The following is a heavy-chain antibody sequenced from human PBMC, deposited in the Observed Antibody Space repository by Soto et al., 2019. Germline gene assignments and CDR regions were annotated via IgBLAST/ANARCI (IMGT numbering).Heavy chain of an antibody. V-gene: IGHV4-31*03. CDR2: IHYSGRT. Sequence: SETLSLTCTVSGGYIRNGDYYWSWIRQLPGKGLEWIGNIHYSGRTYYNPSLKSRLTISVETSQNQFALTLTSVTAADTAVFYCARHFDAPNAFDIWGQGTMVTVSS. CDR3: ARHFDAPNAFDI. D-gene: IGHD3-9*01. CDR1: GGYIRNGDYY. J-gene: IGHJ3*02.